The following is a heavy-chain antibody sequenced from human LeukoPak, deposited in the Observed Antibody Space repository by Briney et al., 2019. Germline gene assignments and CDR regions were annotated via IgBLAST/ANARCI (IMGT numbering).Heavy chain of an antibody. CDR2: IKQEGSEK. CDR1: GFIFSSYW. D-gene: IGHD4-17*01. V-gene: IGHV3-7*01. CDR3: ARATVTTPPRWFDP. Sequence: PGGSLRLSCAASGFIFSSYWMSWVRQAPGKGLEWVANIKQEGSEKYYVDSVKGRFTISRDNAKNSLYLQMNGLRVDDTAVYYCARATVTTPPRWFDPWGQGTLVTVSS. J-gene: IGHJ5*02.